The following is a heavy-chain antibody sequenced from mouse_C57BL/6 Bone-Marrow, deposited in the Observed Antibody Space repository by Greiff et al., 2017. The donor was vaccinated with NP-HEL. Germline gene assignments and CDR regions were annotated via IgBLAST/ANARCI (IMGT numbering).Heavy chain of an antibody. J-gene: IGHJ2*01. CDR1: GFTFSSYA. V-gene: IGHV5-4*03. D-gene: IGHD1-1*01. CDR3: ARVDLITTVVDD. CDR2: ISDGGSYT. Sequence: EVMLVESGGGLVKPGGSLKLSCAASGFTFSSYAMSWVRQTPEKRLEWVATISDGGSYTYYPDNVKGRFTISRDNAKNNLYLQMSHLKSEDTAMYYCARVDLITTVVDDWGQGTTLTVSS.